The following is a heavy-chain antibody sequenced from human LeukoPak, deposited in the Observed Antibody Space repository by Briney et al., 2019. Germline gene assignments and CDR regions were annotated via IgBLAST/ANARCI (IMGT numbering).Heavy chain of an antibody. J-gene: IGHJ1*01. CDR2: FDPEDGET. CDR3: ATGPCSGGSCYSVAYFQH. CDR1: RYTLTELS. D-gene: IGHD2-15*01. Sequence: ASVKVSCKVSRYTLTELSMHWVRQAPGKGLEWMGGFDPEDGETIYAQKFQGRVTMTEDTSTDTAYMELSSLRSEDTAVYYCATGPCSGGSCYSVAYFQHWGQGTLVTVSS. V-gene: IGHV1-24*01.